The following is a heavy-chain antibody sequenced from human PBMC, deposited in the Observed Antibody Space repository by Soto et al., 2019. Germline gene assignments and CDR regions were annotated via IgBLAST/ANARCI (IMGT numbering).Heavy chain of an antibody. CDR3: ARDRYCSSTSCPNGWFDP. J-gene: IGHJ5*02. CDR2: IWYDGSNK. D-gene: IGHD2-2*01. Sequence: GGSLRLSCAASGFTFSSYGMHWVRQAPGKGLEWVAVIWYDGSNKYYADSVKGRFTISRDNSKNTLYLQMNSLRAEDTAVYYCARDRYCSSTSCPNGWFDPWGQGTLVTVSS. V-gene: IGHV3-33*01. CDR1: GFTFSSYG.